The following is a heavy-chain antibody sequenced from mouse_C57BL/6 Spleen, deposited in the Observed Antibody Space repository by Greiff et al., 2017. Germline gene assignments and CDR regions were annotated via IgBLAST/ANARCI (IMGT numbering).Heavy chain of an antibody. CDR1: GYTFTSYW. CDR2: IHPNSGST. J-gene: IGHJ4*01. CDR3: ARCGDYYGSSYAMDY. D-gene: IGHD1-1*01. Sequence: QVQLQQPGAELVKPGASVKLSCRASGYTFTSYWMHWVKQRPGQGLEWIGMIHPNSGSTNYNEKFKSKATLTVDKSSSTAYMQLSSLTSEDSAVYYCARCGDYYGSSYAMDYWGQGTSVTVSS. V-gene: IGHV1-64*01.